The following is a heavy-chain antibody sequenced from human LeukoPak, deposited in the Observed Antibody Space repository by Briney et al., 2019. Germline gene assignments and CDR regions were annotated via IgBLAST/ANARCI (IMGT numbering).Heavy chain of an antibody. CDR2: ISGSGGST. Sequence: GGSLRLSCVASGFSFSDYYMTWIRQAPGKGLEWVSAISGSGGSTYYADSVKGRFTISRDNSKNTLYLQMNSLRAEDTAVYYCAKGRGMLYLMHAFDIWGQGTMVTVSS. CDR3: AKGRGMLYLMHAFDI. V-gene: IGHV3-23*01. D-gene: IGHD2-8*01. J-gene: IGHJ3*02. CDR1: GFSFSDYY.